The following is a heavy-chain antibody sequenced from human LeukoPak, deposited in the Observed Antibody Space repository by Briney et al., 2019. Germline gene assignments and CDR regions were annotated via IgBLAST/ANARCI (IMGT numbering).Heavy chain of an antibody. CDR3: ARDEETAAAGTFDC. CDR2: ISYSSSTI. Sequence: GGSLRLSCAASGFTFNTYSMNWVRQAPGKGLEWVSYISYSSSTIYYADSVKGRFTISRDNANNSLYLQMNSLRDEDTAVYYCARDEETAAAGTFDCWGQGTLVTVSS. J-gene: IGHJ4*02. D-gene: IGHD6-13*01. V-gene: IGHV3-48*02. CDR1: GFTFNTYS.